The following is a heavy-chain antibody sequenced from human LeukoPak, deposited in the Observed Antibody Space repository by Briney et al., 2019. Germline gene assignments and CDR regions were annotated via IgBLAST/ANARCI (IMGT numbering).Heavy chain of an antibody. CDR1: GYTFTSYY. CDR3: ARDTRGYSYGYEFDY. CDR2: INPSGGST. J-gene: IGHJ4*02. D-gene: IGHD5-18*01. V-gene: IGHV1-46*01. Sequence: GASVTVSCKASGYTFTSYYMHWVRQAPGQGLEWMGIINPSGGSTSYAQKFQGRVTMTRDMSTSTVYMELSSLRSEDTAVYYCARDTRGYSYGYEFDYWGQGTLVTVSS.